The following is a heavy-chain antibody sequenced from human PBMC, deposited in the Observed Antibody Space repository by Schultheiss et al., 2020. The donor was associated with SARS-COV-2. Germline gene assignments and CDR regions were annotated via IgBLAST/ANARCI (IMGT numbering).Heavy chain of an antibody. J-gene: IGHJ4*02. Sequence: GGSLRLSCAASGFTFSSYAMSWVRQAPGKGLEWVSAISGSGGSTYYADSVKGRFTISRDNSKNTLYLQMNSLRAEDTAVYYCAKDEDYGDYGRYYFDYWGQGTLVTVSS. CDR3: AKDEDYGDYGRYYFDY. CDR1: GFTFSSYA. D-gene: IGHD4-17*01. CDR2: ISGSGGST. V-gene: IGHV3-23*01.